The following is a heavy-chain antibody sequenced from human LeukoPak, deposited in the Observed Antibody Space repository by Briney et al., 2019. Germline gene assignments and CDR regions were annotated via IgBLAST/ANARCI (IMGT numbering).Heavy chain of an antibody. CDR2: IYYSGST. V-gene: IGHV4-39*01. CDR1: GGSISSSSYY. CDR3: AGHYLYYYGSGSYSAFDY. J-gene: IGHJ4*02. D-gene: IGHD3-10*01. Sequence: SETLSLTCTVSGGSISSSSYYWGWIRQPPGKGLEWIGSIYYSGSTYYNPSLKSRVTISVDTSKNQFSLKLSSVTAADTAVYYCAGHYLYYYGSGSYSAFDYWGQGTLVTVSS.